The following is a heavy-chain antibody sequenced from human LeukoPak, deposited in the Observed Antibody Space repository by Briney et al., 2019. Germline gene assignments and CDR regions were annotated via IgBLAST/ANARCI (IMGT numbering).Heavy chain of an antibody. J-gene: IGHJ1*01. V-gene: IGHV3-21*04. D-gene: IGHD3-22*01. CDR3: AKEEGYYYDSGGYYVEYFQH. CDR2: ISSSSSYI. Sequence: GGSLRLSCAASGFTFSSYSMNWVRQAPGKGLEWVSSISSSSSYIYYADSVEGRFTFSRDNSKNTLYLQMNSLRVEDTAVYYCAKEEGYYYDSGGYYVEYFQHWGQGTLVTVSS. CDR1: GFTFSSYS.